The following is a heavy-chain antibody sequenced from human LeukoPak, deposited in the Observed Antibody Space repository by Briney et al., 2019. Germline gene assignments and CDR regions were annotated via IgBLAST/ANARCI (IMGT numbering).Heavy chain of an antibody. D-gene: IGHD3-9*01. CDR2: IIPILGIA. CDR3: ASNILTGYSPLDY. V-gene: IGHV1-69*04. Sequence: GASVKVSCKASGGTFSSYAISWVRQAPGQGLEWMGRIIPILGIANYAQKFQGRVTITADKSTSTAYMELSSPRSEDTAVYYCASNILTGYSPLDYWGQGTLVTVSS. J-gene: IGHJ4*02. CDR1: GGTFSSYA.